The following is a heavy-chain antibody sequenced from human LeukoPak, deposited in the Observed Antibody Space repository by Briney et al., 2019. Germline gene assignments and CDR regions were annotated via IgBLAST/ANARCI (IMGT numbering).Heavy chain of an antibody. J-gene: IGHJ3*02. CDR2: ISAYDGNT. D-gene: IGHD7-27*01. CDR1: GYTFTSHG. CDR3: ARVARTGLGNDAFDI. Sequence: GASVKVSCKGSGYTFTSHGISWVRQAPGQGLEWMGWISAYDGNTRYAQRVQGRVTTTTDTSTSTAYMELRSLRSDDTAVYYCARVARTGLGNDAFDIWGQGTMVTVSS. V-gene: IGHV1-18*01.